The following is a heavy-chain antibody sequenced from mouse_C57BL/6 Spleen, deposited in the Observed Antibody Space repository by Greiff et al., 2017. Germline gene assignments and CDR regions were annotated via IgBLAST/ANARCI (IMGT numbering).Heavy chain of an antibody. CDR2: IFPGSGST. V-gene: IGHV1-75*01. D-gene: IGHD1-1*01. CDR3: ALQMGLLRYPFAY. CDR1: GYTFTDYY. Sequence: QVHVKQSGPELVKPGASVKISCKASGYTFTDYYINWVKQRPGQGLEWIGWIFPGSGSTYYNEKFKGKATLTVDKSSSTAYMLLSSLTSEDSAVYFCALQMGLLRYPFAYWGQGTLVTVSA. J-gene: IGHJ3*01.